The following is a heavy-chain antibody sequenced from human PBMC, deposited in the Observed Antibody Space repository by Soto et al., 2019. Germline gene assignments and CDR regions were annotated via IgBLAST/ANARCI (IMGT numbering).Heavy chain of an antibody. CDR1: GGARSSHC. CDR2: ISYRGST. D-gene: IGHD3-16*01. V-gene: IGHV4-59*11. Sequence: SEPQSLTCTVAGGARSSHCCSWLRQPPGKGLEWIGYISYRGSTYYNPSLKSRVTISADTSRNQFSLKLSSVIAADTAVYYCARADPDASVGYWGQGTLVTVSS. CDR3: ARADPDASVGY. J-gene: IGHJ4*02.